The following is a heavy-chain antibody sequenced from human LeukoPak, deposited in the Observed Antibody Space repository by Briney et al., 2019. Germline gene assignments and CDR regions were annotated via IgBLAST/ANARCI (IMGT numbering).Heavy chain of an antibody. Sequence: SETLSLTCTVSGDSISSGDYYWSWIRQPPGKGLEWIGYISYSGSTYYNPSLKSRVTISVDTSKNQFSLKLSSVTAADTAVYYCARHPTGEYDIVTGAFDYWGQGTLVTVSS. D-gene: IGHD3-9*01. CDR3: ARHPTGEYDIVTGAFDY. J-gene: IGHJ4*02. CDR2: ISYSGST. CDR1: GDSISSGDYY. V-gene: IGHV4-30-4*08.